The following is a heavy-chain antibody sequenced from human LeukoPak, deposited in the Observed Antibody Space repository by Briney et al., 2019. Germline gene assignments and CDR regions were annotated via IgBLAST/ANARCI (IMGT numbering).Heavy chain of an antibody. Sequence: SETLSLTCTVSGGSVSSYYWSWIRQPPGTGLEWVGYIYYSGSTNYNPSLKSRDTISVDMSKNQFSLKLSSVTAADTAVYFCARHAVYAGSGWAFDFWGQGTLVTVFS. CDR3: ARHAVYAGSGWAFDF. V-gene: IGHV4-59*08. D-gene: IGHD6-19*01. J-gene: IGHJ4*02. CDR2: IYYSGST. CDR1: GGSVSSYY.